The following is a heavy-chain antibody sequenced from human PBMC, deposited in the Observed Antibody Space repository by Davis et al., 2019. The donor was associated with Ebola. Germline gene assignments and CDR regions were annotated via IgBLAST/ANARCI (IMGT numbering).Heavy chain of an antibody. D-gene: IGHD6-19*01. Sequence: AASVKVSCKASGFTFTSSAVQWVRQARGQRLEWIGWIVVGSGNTNYAQKFQERVTITRDMSTSTAYMELSSLRSEDTAVYYCARDLGIAVAGTGDYWGQGTLVTVSS. CDR3: ARDLGIAVAGTGDY. CDR2: IVVGSGNT. J-gene: IGHJ4*02. V-gene: IGHV1-58*01. CDR1: GFTFTSSA.